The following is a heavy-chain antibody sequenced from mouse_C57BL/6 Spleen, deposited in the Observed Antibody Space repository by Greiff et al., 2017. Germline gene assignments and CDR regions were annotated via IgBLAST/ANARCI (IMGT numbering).Heavy chain of an antibody. J-gene: IGHJ4*01. CDR3: ARSGNYYGRSYAMDD. Sequence: EVQLQQSGPELVKPGASVTLSCKASGYSFTGYYMNWVRQRPEKSLEWIGEINHSTGGTTYNQKFKAKATLTVDKSSSTDYMQLKILTSEDAAVYYCARSGNYYGRSYAMDDWGQGTSVTVAS. D-gene: IGHD1-1*01. V-gene: IGHV1-42*01. CDR2: INHSTGGT. CDR1: GYSFTGYY.